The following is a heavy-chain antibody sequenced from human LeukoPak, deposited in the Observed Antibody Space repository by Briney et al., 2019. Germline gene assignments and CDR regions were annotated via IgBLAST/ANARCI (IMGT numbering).Heavy chain of an antibody. J-gene: IGHJ4*02. D-gene: IGHD3-22*01. V-gene: IGHV3-49*04. CDR2: IRSKAYGGTT. CDR3: KRYCYDGTYDY. CDR1: GFIFGDYA. Sequence: GGPLRLSCTTSGFIFGDYAMTWVRQAPGKGLEWVGFIRSKAYGGTTEYAASVKGRFTISRDDSKSIAYLQMNSLRTEDTAVYYCKRYCYDGTYDYWGQGTLVTVSS.